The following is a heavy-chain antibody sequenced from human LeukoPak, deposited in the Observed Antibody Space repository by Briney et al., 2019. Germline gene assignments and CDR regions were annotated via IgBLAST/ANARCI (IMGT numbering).Heavy chain of an antibody. V-gene: IGHV4-34*01. CDR1: GGSFSGYY. CDR2: INHSGST. Sequence: SETLSLTCAVYGGSFSGYYWSWIRQPPGKGLEWIGEINHSGSTNYNPSLKSRVTISVDTSKNQFSLKLSSVTAADTAVYYCARGRCIQRHYALNRGRCYCYMDVWGKGTTVTVSS. J-gene: IGHJ6*03. D-gene: IGHD4-17*01. CDR3: ARGRCIQRHYALNRGRCYCYMDV.